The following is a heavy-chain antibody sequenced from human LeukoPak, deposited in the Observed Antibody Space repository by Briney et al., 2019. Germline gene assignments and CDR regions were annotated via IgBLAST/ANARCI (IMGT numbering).Heavy chain of an antibody. V-gene: IGHV3-23*01. J-gene: IGHJ4*02. D-gene: IGHD6-19*01. Sequence: GGSLRLSCAGSGLTFSRYAMSWVRQAPGKGLEWVSSITGSGGREHYADSVKGRFTISRDNSKNTLYLQMDSLRVEDTAVYYCAKVSAAIAVAGTFDYWGQGTLVTVSS. CDR1: GLTFSRYA. CDR3: AKVSAAIAVAGTFDY. CDR2: ITGSGGRE.